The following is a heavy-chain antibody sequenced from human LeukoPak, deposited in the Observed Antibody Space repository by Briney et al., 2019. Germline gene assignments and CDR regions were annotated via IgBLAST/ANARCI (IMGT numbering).Heavy chain of an antibody. D-gene: IGHD4-17*01. V-gene: IGHV3-23*01. CDR3: AKDQYGAMEFDY. J-gene: IGHJ4*02. Sequence: GESLRLSCVASGFTFRHYDMSWVRQAPGKGLEWVSSINTSGGSTYYADSLQDRFTISRDNSKNTLDLQMNSLRVEDTAVYYCAKDQYGAMEFDYWGQGTLVTVSS. CDR2: INTSGGST. CDR1: GFTFRHYD.